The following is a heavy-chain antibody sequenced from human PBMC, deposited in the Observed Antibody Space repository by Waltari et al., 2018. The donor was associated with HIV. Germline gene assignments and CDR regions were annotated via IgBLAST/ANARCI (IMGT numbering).Heavy chain of an antibody. D-gene: IGHD3-3*01. CDR1: GFTFDDDT. CDR2: ISWNSGIT. J-gene: IGHJ5*01. V-gene: IGHV3-9*01. Sequence: EVQLVESGGGLVQPGRSLRLSCAASGFTFDDDTMHWVRQSPGKGLEWVSGISWNSGITDYGDSVKGRFTISRDNAKNSLYLQMNSLTVEDTAFYYCAKGGSHLTIFEAWFDSWGQGTLVTVSS. CDR3: AKGGSHLTIFEAWFDS.